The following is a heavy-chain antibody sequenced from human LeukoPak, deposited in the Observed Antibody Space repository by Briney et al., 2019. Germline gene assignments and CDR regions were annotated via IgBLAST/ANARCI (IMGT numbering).Heavy chain of an antibody. CDR1: GVSINTCCYY. V-gene: IGHV4-61*01. Sequence: SETLSLTCGVSGVSINTCCYYWTWIRQPPGKGLEWIGYKYYSGSTRYNSSLRSRLTISLDSSKNQFSLRLTSVTAADTAVYYCARGRSYGFDFDSWGPGTLVIVSS. CDR2: KYYSGST. D-gene: IGHD5-18*01. CDR3: ARGRSYGFDFDS. J-gene: IGHJ4*02.